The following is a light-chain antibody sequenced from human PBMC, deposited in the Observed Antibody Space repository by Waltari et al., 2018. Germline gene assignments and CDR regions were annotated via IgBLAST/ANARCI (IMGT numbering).Light chain of an antibody. Sequence: DIVMTQSPDSLAVSLGERATINCKSSQSVLSRVDSKNFLAWYQQKPGQSPKLLIHWASTRESGVPDRFSGGGSGTDFALTIRTLQGEDVAVYYCQQYYSTPPTFGQGTKVEIK. CDR3: QQYYSTPPT. CDR2: WAS. J-gene: IGKJ1*01. CDR1: QSVLSRVDSKNF. V-gene: IGKV4-1*01.